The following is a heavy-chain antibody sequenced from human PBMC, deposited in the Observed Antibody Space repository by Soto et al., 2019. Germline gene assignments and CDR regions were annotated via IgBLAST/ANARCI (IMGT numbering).Heavy chain of an antibody. CDR1: GGSISSYD. V-gene: IGHV4-59*08. Sequence: SETLSLTCTVSGGSISSYDWSWIRQPPGKGLEWIGYIYYSGSTNYNPSLKSRVTISVDTSKNQFSLKLSSVTAADTAVYYCARSPRYYYGSGSYYVDYWGQGTLVT. CDR2: IYYSGST. J-gene: IGHJ4*02. D-gene: IGHD3-10*01. CDR3: ARSPRYYYGSGSYYVDY.